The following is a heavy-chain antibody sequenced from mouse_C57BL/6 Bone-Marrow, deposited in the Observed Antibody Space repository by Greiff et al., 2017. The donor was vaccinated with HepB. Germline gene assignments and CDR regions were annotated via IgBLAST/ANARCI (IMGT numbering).Heavy chain of an antibody. V-gene: IGHV1-81*01. CDR1: GYTFTSYG. CDR3: ARGRDYYGSLYAMDY. D-gene: IGHD1-1*01. J-gene: IGHJ4*01. CDR2: IYPRSGNT. Sequence: VQLQQSGAELARPGASVKLSCKASGYTFTSYGISWVKQSTGQGLEWIGEIYPRSGNTYYNEKFKGKATLTADKSSSTAYMELRSLTSEDSAVYFCARGRDYYGSLYAMDYWGQGTSVTVSS.